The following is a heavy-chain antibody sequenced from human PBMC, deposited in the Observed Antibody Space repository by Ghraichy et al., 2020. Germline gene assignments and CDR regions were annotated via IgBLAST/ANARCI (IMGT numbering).Heavy chain of an antibody. J-gene: IGHJ6*03. CDR1: GYTFTSYA. Sequence: ASVKVSCKASGYTFTSYAMHWVRQAPGQRLEWMGWINAGNGYIKYSQKFQGRVTITSDTSASTVYMELSSLRSEDTAVYYCARDVDNYYYYMDVWGKGTTVIVSS. CDR3: ARDVDNYYYYMDV. D-gene: IGHD3/OR15-3a*01. CDR2: INAGNGYI. V-gene: IGHV1-3*01.